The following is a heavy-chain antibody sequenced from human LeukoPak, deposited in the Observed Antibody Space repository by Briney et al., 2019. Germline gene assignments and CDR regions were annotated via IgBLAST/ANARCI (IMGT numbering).Heavy chain of an antibody. CDR2: IYNSGRT. J-gene: IGHJ2*01. Sequence: GGSLRLSCAASGFTVSSNYMSWVRQAPGKGLEWVSVIYNSGRTYCADSVKGRFTISRDNSKNTLYLQMNSLRAEDTAVYYCARKLLLRWYFDLWGRGTLVTVSS. D-gene: IGHD2-21*02. CDR3: ARKLLLRWYFDL. V-gene: IGHV3-66*01. CDR1: GFTVSSNY.